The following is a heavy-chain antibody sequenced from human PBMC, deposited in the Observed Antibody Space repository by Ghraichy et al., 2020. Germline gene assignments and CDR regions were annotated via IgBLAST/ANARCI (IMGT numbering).Heavy chain of an antibody. J-gene: IGHJ4*02. Sequence: GESLNISCSGSGFTFSSYAMSWVRQAPGKGLEWVSGINGGGGITDYADSVKGRFIISRDNSKNTLYLQMNSLRAEDTAVYYCAKEPPMSTVSPDWGQGTLVTVSS. V-gene: IGHV3-23*01. CDR1: GFTFSSYA. D-gene: IGHD4-17*01. CDR3: AKEPPMSTVSPD. CDR2: INGGGGIT.